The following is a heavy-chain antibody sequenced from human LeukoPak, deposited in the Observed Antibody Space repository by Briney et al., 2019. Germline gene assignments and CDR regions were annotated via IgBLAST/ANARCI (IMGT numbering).Heavy chain of an antibody. J-gene: IGHJ6*02. Sequence: ASVKVSCKASGYTFTSSDINWVRQATGQGLEWMGWMNPNSGNTDYAQKFQGRVTMTRNTSISTAYMELSSLRSEDTAVYYCARGQKDNGVSSSWYYFGMDVWGQGTTVTVSS. CDR2: MNPNSGNT. D-gene: IGHD6-13*01. CDR1: GYTFTSSD. CDR3: ARGQKDNGVSSSWYYFGMDV. V-gene: IGHV1-8*01.